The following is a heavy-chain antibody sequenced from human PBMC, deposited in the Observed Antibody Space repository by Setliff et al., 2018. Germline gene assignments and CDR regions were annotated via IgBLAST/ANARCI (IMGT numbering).Heavy chain of an antibody. Sequence: GGSLRLSCAASGFTFSSFWMVWVRQAPGKGLERVSKTHTDGITIYSDSVRGRFTIFRDSAKNSLHLQMTSLSAEDTAVYYCARRLPYFGMDVWGQGTTVTVSS. CDR2: THTDGITI. CDR3: ARRLPYFGMDV. V-gene: IGHV3-48*04. CDR1: GFTFSSFW. D-gene: IGHD2-15*01. J-gene: IGHJ6*02.